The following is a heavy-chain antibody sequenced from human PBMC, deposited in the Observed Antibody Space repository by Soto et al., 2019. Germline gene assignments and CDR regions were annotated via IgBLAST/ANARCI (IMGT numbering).Heavy chain of an antibody. J-gene: IGHJ4*02. CDR3: ARGGVRGTTSRGQVYN. CDR2: ISSSSDYT. D-gene: IGHD1-7*01. V-gene: IGHV3-11*06. Sequence: QVQVVESGGGLVKPGGSLRLSCAVSGFTFSDYYMNWIRQAPGKGLEWVSYISSSSDYTKYADSVKGRFTISRDNAKSSLYLQMNSLRAEDTAVYYCARGGVRGTTSRGQVYNWGQGTLVTVSS. CDR1: GFTFSDYY.